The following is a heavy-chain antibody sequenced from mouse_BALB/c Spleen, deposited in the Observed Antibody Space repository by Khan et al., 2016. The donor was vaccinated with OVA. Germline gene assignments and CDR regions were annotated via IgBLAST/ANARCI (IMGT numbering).Heavy chain of an antibody. CDR2: IDPSKSET. CDR3: ARGGYGSPFAY. D-gene: IGHD1-1*01. CDR1: GYTFTSFW. V-gene: IGHV1S127*01. Sequence: VQLQESGPELVRPGASVKMSCKASGYTFTSFWIHWVKQRPGQGLEWIGMIDPSKSETRLNQKFKDKATLNVDKSSNTAYMQLSRLTSEGSAVYYCARGGYGSPFAYWGQGTLVTVST. J-gene: IGHJ3*01.